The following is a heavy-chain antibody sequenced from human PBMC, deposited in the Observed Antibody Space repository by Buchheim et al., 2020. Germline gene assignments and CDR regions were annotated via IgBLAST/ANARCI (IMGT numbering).Heavy chain of an antibody. CDR3: AKDLWRSSSSSFEYWFDP. J-gene: IGHJ5*02. CDR2: ISGSGGST. CDR1: GFTFSSYA. D-gene: IGHD6-13*01. Sequence: EVQLLESGGGLVQPGGSLRLSCAASGFTFSSYAMSWVRQAPGKGLEWVSAISGSGGSTYYADSAKGRFTISRDNSKNTLYLQMNSLRAENTAVYYCAKDLWRSSSSSFEYWFDPWGQGTL. V-gene: IGHV3-23*01.